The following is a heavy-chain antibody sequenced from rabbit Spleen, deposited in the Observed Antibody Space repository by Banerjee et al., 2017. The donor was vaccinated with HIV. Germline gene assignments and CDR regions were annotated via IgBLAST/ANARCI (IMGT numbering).Heavy chain of an antibody. D-gene: IGHD2-1*01. V-gene: IGHV1S45*01. CDR2: IYGGDGHST. Sequence: QEQLKESGGGLVQPGGSLKLSCKASGFDFSSYYMCWVRQAPGKGLESIACIYGGDGHSTWYASWAKGRFIISKTSSTTVTLQVTSLTATDTATYFCARGSAAMTMVITGFYFNLWGPGTLVTVS. CDR3: ARGSAAMTMVITGFYFNL. CDR1: GFDFSSYY. J-gene: IGHJ4*01.